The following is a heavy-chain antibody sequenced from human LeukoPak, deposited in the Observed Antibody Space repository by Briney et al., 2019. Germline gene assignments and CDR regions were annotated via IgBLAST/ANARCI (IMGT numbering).Heavy chain of an antibody. D-gene: IGHD6-6*01. CDR1: GVSISSSSYY. CDR3: FIAANSYYFDY. V-gene: IGHV4-39*07. Sequence: TSETLSLTCTVSGVSISSSSYYWGWIRQPPGKGLEWIGSIYYSGSTYYNPSLKSRVTISVDTSKNQFSLKLSSVTAADTAVYYCFIAANSYYFDYWGQGTLVTVSS. J-gene: IGHJ4*02. CDR2: IYYSGST.